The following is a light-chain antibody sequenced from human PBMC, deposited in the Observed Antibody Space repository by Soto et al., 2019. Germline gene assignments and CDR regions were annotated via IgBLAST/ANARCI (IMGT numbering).Light chain of an antibody. J-gene: IGKJ3*01. CDR1: QSVRSGH. V-gene: IGKV3-20*01. CDR2: DAS. CDR3: HKYGRSAIQIT. Sequence: ESVLTQSPGTLSLSPGDRATLSCRASQSVRSGHLAWYQQKPGQAPRLVIYDASTRATGIPDRFSGGGSGKDFTLTISRVEPKVFAVYYCHKYGRSAIQITFGPGTKGEIK.